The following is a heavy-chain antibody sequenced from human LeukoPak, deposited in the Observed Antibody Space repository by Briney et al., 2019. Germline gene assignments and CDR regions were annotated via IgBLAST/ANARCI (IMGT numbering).Heavy chain of an antibody. CDR1: GFTFSSYS. CDR3: ARDPGRVWYFDL. V-gene: IGHV3-21*04. J-gene: IGHJ2*01. D-gene: IGHD5-24*01. CDR2: ISSSSSYI. Sequence: GGSLRLSCAASGFTFSSYSMNWVRQAPGKGLEWVSSISSSSSYIYYADSVKGRFTISRDNSKNTLYLQMNSLRAEDTAVYYCARDPGRVWYFDLWGRGTLVTVSS.